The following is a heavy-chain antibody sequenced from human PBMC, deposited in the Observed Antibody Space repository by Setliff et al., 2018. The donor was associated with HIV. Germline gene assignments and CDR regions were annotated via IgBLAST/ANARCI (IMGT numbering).Heavy chain of an antibody. CDR1: GYIFNNYG. CDR3: ARVFGVRQAFDN. V-gene: IGHV1-2*02. Sequence: ASVKVSCKASGYIFNNYGISCVRQAPGQGLQWMGWINPNSGDINYAQKFQGRVTMTRDTSISTAYMELSRLRSDDTALYYCARVFGVRQAFDNWGQGTLVTVSS. D-gene: IGHD3-10*02. J-gene: IGHJ4*02. CDR2: INPNSGDI.